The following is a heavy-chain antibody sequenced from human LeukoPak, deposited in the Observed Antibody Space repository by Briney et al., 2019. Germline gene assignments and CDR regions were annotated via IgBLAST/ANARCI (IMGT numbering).Heavy chain of an antibody. J-gene: IGHJ4*02. CDR1: GFTFSSYA. V-gene: IGHV3-23*01. Sequence: GGSLRLSCAASGFTFSSYAMSWVRQAPGKGLEWVSAISGSGGSTYYADSVKGRFTISRDNSKNTLYLQMNSLRAEDTAVYYCVTRPDYGDVGDSWGQGTLVTVSS. CDR3: VTRPDYGDVGDS. CDR2: ISGSGGST. D-gene: IGHD4-17*01.